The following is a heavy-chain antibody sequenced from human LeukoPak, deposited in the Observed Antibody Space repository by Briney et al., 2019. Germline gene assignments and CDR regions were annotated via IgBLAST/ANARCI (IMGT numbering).Heavy chain of an antibody. J-gene: IGHJ4*02. D-gene: IGHD6-19*01. CDR1: GGSISSSSYY. CDR3: ARDKRVAGIYY. V-gene: IGHV4-39*02. CDR2: IYYSGST. Sequence: PPETLSLTCTVSGGSISSSSYYWGWIRQPPGKGLEWIGSIYYSGSTYYNPSLKSRVTISVDTSKNQFSLKLSSVTAADTAVYYCARDKRVAGIYYWGQGTLVTVSS.